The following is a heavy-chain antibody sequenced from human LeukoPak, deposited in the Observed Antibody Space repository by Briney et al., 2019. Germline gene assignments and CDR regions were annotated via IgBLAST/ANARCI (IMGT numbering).Heavy chain of an antibody. CDR3: SRSLEY. J-gene: IGHJ4*02. CDR2: INQDGSVK. V-gene: IGHV3-7*01. CDR1: GFTFSHYW. Sequence: GGSLRLSCTASGFTFSHYWMDWVRQAPGKGLELVGNINQDGSVKYYVDSVKGRFTISRDNTKNSLSLRMDSLRDDDTAVYYCSRSLEYSGQGTLVTVSS.